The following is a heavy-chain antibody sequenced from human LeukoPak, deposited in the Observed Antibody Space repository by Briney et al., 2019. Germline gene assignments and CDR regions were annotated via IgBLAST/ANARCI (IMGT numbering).Heavy chain of an antibody. CDR3: AELGITMIGGV. V-gene: IGHV3-48*03. D-gene: IGHD3-10*02. Sequence: GGSLRLSCAASGFTFSSYEMNWVRQAPGKGMGWVSYISSSGSTIYYADSVKGRFTISRDNAKNSLYLQMNSLRAEDTAVYYCAELGITMIGGVWGKGTTVTISS. CDR1: GFTFSSYE. J-gene: IGHJ6*04. CDR2: ISSSGSTI.